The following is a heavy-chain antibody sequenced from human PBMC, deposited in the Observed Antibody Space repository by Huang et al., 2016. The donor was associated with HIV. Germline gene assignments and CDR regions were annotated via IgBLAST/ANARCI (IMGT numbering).Heavy chain of an antibody. CDR1: GYSLTGHF. CDR3: AREAWASGVAHYFDY. Sequence: QVQLVQSGAEVKRPGASVKVSCKASGYSLTGHFRHGVRPAPGQGLELMGRLDPTMGDSNWASRFQGRVSMTRDKSIGTAYMELSGLRSDDTAVFFCAREAWASGVAHYFDYWGPGTLVTVSS. D-gene: IGHD3-10*01. V-gene: IGHV1-2*06. J-gene: IGHJ4*02. CDR2: LDPTMGDS.